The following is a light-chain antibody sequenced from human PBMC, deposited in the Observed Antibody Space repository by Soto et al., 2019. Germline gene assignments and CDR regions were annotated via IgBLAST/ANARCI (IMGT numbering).Light chain of an antibody. J-gene: IGKJ1*01. CDR1: QSVNSSY. CDR3: QQYGNSPQT. CDR2: GAS. Sequence: EIVLTQSPGTLSLSPGERVTLSCRASQSVNSSYLAWYQHKPGQAPRLLIYGASTRATGIPDRFSGSGSGTAFTLTIARLEPGDFAVYYWQQYGNSPQTFGQGTKVDIK. V-gene: IGKV3-20*01.